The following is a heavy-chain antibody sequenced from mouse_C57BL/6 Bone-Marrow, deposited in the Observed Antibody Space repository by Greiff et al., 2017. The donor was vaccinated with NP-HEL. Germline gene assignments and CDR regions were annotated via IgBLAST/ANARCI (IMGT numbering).Heavy chain of an antibody. D-gene: IGHD1-1*01. CDR2: IDPSDSYT. V-gene: IGHV1-50*01. J-gene: IGHJ1*03. Sequence: QVQLQQPGAELVKPGASVKLSCKASGYTFTSYWMQWVKQRPGQGLEWIGEIDPSDSYTNYNQKFKGKATLTVDPSSSTAYMQLSSLTSEDSAVYYCARAYYYGSSYWYFDVWGTGTTVTVSS. CDR3: ARAYYYGSSYWYFDV. CDR1: GYTFTSYW.